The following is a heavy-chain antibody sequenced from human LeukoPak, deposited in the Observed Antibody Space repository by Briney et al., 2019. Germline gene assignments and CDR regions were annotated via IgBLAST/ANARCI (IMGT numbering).Heavy chain of an antibody. D-gene: IGHD3-10*01. Sequence: SETLSLTCTVPGGSLSSYFWSWIRQPPGKGLGWVAYIFFSGSTNYNTSPQSRVTIPLATSTNQFHLKLNSMTSAATALYCCAEASRGGNFYYYYYLDVWGKGTTVTVSS. V-gene: IGHV4-59*01. CDR3: AEASRGGNFYYYYYLDV. CDR2: IFFSGST. J-gene: IGHJ6*03. CDR1: GGSLSSYF.